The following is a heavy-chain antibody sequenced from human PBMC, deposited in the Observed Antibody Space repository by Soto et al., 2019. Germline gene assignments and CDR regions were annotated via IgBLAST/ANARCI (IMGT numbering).Heavy chain of an antibody. CDR2: IIPIFGTA. D-gene: IGHD5-18*01. V-gene: IGHV1-69*13. CDR3: ARAEDTAMGLFDY. Sequence: SVKVSCKASGGTFSSYALSWVRQAPGQGLEWMGGIIPIFGTANYAQKFQGRVTITADESTSTAYMELSSLRSEDTAVYYCARAEDTAMGLFDYWGQGTLVTVSS. CDR1: GGTFSSYA. J-gene: IGHJ4*02.